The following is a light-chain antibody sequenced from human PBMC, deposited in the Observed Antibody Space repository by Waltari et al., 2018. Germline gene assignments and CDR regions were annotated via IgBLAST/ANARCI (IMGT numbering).Light chain of an antibody. CDR2: DVS. Sequence: QSALTQPASVSGSPGQSITISCTGTSSDVGAYNFVSWYQQHPGKAPKRMIYDVSNRPSGVSNRFPGSKSGNTASLTISGLQAEDEADYYCSSYTTSSTVLFGGGTKLTVL. CDR3: SSYTTSSTVL. J-gene: IGLJ2*01. V-gene: IGLV2-14*03. CDR1: SSDVGAYNF.